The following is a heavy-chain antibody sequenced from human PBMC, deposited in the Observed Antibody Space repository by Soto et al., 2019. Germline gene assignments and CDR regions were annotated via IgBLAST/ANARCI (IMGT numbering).Heavy chain of an antibody. CDR2: ISAYNGNT. D-gene: IGHD3-10*01. V-gene: IGHV1-18*01. CDR3: AREPPYYYGSGSYCLGY. J-gene: IGHJ4*02. Sequence: GASVKVSCKASGYTFTSYGISWVRQAPGQGLEWMGWISAYNGNTNYAQKLQGRVTMTTDTSTSTAYMELRSLRSDDTAVYYRAREPPYYYGSGSYCLGYWGQGTLVTVSS. CDR1: GYTFTSYG.